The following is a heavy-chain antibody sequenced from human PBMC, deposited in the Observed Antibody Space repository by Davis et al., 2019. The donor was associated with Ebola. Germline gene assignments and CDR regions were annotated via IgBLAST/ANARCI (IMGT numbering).Heavy chain of an antibody. CDR2: VNPSGFRT. D-gene: IGHD3-10*01. V-gene: IGHV1-46*01. Sequence: ASVKVSCKASGYSFTKYYIHWVRQAPGQWLDWKGIVNPSGFRTGYAQELQGRVTMTTDRSTSTVYMELSSLRSDDTAMYYCASGEFVDFWGQGTLVTVSS. CDR3: ASGEFVDF. J-gene: IGHJ4*02. CDR1: GYSFTKYY.